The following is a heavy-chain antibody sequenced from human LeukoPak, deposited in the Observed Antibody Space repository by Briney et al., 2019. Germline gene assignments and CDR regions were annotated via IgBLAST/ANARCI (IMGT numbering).Heavy chain of an antibody. D-gene: IGHD1-26*01. CDR1: GGSISSGGYY. V-gene: IGHV4-61*02. J-gene: IGHJ4*02. Sequence: PSQTLSLTCTVSGGSISSGGYYWSWIRQPAGKGREWIGRIYTSGSTNYNPSLKSRVTISVDTSKNQFSLKLSSVTAADTAVYYCAREEWELASLDYWGQGTLVTVSS. CDR2: IYTSGST. CDR3: AREEWELASLDY.